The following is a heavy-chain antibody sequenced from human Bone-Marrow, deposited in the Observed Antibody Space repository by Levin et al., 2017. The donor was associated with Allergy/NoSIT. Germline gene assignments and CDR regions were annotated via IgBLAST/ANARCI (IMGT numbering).Heavy chain of an antibody. D-gene: IGHD3-10*01. CDR2: ISSSSSTI. Sequence: PSGGSLRLSCAASGFTFSNYSMNWVRQAPGKGLEWVSYISSSSSTIYYADSVKGRFTISRDNAKKLLYFQMNSLRAEDTAVYYCARAPMVRGVIGDWFDPWGQGTLVSVSS. CDR1: GFTFSNYS. V-gene: IGHV3-48*01. J-gene: IGHJ5*02. CDR3: ARAPMVRGVIGDWFDP.